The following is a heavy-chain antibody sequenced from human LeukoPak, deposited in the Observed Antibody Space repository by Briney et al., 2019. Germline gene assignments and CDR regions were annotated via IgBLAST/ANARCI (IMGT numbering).Heavy chain of an antibody. D-gene: IGHD6-13*01. J-gene: IGHJ4*02. Sequence: PGGSLRLSCAASGFTVNNYGMNWVRQAPGKGLEWVSVISGGGGNTYYADSVKGRFTISRDKSKNTVDLQMNSLRAEDTAIYYCARDGSSSSYYFDYWGQGTLVTVSS. V-gene: IGHV3-23*01. CDR3: ARDGSSSSYYFDY. CDR2: ISGGGGNT. CDR1: GFTVNNYG.